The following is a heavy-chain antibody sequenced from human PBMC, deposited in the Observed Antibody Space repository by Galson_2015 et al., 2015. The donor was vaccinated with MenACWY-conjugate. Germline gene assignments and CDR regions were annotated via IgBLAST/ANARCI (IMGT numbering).Heavy chain of an antibody. D-gene: IGHD5-18*01. Sequence: SLKLSCAASGFTFTGYEFNWVRLAPGKGLEWLSYISKSGGPIYYADSVKGRFNISRDNVRKSLFLHMTILRAGDTGDYYCARVGTWILQYFYYMDVLGKGTTFTVSS. CDR2: ISKSGGPI. CDR3: ARVGTWILQYFYYMDV. CDR1: GFTFTGYE. V-gene: IGHV3-48*03. J-gene: IGHJ6*03.